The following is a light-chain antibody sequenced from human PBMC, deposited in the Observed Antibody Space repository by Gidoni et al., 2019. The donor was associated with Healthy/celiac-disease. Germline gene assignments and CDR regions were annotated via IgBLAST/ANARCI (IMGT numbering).Light chain of an antibody. J-gene: IGKJ1*01. Sequence: ILFTQSPGILSFSPGERATLSCRASHSVSSSYLAWYQQKPGQAPRLLIYGASSRATGIPDRCSGRGWGKDLTITSRRVEEEDVAVYYCQQDGRSPETFGQGTKVEIK. V-gene: IGKV3-20*01. CDR1: HSVSSSY. CDR3: QQDGRSPET. CDR2: GAS.